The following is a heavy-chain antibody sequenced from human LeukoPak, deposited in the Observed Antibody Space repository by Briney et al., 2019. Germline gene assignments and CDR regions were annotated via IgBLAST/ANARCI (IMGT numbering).Heavy chain of an antibody. Sequence: SETLSLTCTVSGGSISSSSYYWGWIRQPPGKGLEWIGSIYYSGSTYYNPSLKSRVTISVDTSKNQFSLKLSSVTAADTAVYYCASLGLRSPDAFDIWGQGTMVTVSS. J-gene: IGHJ3*02. V-gene: IGHV4-39*07. CDR3: ASLGLRSPDAFDI. CDR1: GGSISSSSYY. CDR2: IYYSGST. D-gene: IGHD4-17*01.